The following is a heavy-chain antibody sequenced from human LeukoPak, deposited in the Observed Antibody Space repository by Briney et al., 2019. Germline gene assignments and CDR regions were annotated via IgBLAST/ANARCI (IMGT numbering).Heavy chain of an antibody. Sequence: TLSLTRTLSGGSISSGGYYCSWIRQHPGEGLGWIGYIYYSGSTYYNPSLKSRVTISVDTSKNQFSLKLSSGTAADTALYYCASTSSRWEAYFDYWGQGTLVTVSS. V-gene: IGHV4-31*03. CDR2: IYYSGST. J-gene: IGHJ4*02. CDR1: GGSISSGGYY. CDR3: ASTSSRWEAYFDY. D-gene: IGHD1-26*01.